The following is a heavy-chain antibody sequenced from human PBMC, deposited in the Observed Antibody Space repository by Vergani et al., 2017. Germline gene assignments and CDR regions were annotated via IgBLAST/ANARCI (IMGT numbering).Heavy chain of an antibody. CDR3: AKEGGGYCSGGTCYPEY. V-gene: IGHV1-69*12. J-gene: IGHJ4*02. D-gene: IGHD2-15*01. CDR1: GGTFSSYS. Sequence: QVQLVQSGAAVKKPGSSVKVSCKASGGTFSSYSISWVRQAPGQGLEWMGGITPIFGTAKYAQKFQGRVTITADESTNTAYMELSSLRSEDTAVYYCAKEGGGYCSGGTCYPEYWGQGTLVTVSS. CDR2: ITPIFGTA.